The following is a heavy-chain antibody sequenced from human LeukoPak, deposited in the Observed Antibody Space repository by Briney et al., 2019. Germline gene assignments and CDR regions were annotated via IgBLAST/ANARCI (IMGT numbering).Heavy chain of an antibody. D-gene: IGHD3-3*01. CDR2: IYYSGGT. V-gene: IGHV4-39*01. CDR1: GGSISSSSYY. J-gene: IGHJ2*01. CDR3: ARHSTIFGVVPNWYFDL. Sequence: SETLSLTCTVSGGSISSSSYYWGWIRQPPGKGLEWTGSIYYSGGTYYNPSLKSRVTISVDTSKNQFSLKLSSVTAADTAVYYCARHSTIFGVVPNWYFDLWGRGTLVTVSS.